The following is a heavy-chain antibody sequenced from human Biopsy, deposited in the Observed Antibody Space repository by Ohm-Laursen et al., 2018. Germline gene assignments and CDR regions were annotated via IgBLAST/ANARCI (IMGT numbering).Heavy chain of an antibody. D-gene: IGHD2-2*01. V-gene: IGHV4-34*01. Sequence: SQTLSLTWTVYGGTYSGYYWSWIRQPPGKGLEWIGEVHHDGRANYNPPLKSRVTISGDMSKKQFSLKLSGVTAADTAVYYCARFIVPSLHCSNGVCPIRWFDPWGQGTQVTVSS. CDR2: VHHDGRA. CDR1: GGTYSGYY. J-gene: IGHJ5*02. CDR3: ARFIVPSLHCSNGVCPIRWFDP.